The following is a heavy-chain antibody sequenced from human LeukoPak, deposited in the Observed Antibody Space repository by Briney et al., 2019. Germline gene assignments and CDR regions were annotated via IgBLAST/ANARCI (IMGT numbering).Heavy chain of an antibody. J-gene: IGHJ3*02. CDR2: ISPSSSYI. Sequence: PGGSLRLSCAASGFTFSSYSMNWVRQAPGKGLEGVSLISPSSSYIFYADSMKGRFNISRDDAKNSLFLQMNSLRAEDTAVYYCARAHWRYYGSGSYGDGFDIWGQGTMVTVSS. CDR3: ARAHWRYYGSGSYGDGFDI. V-gene: IGHV3-21*01. CDR1: GFTFSSYS. D-gene: IGHD3-10*01.